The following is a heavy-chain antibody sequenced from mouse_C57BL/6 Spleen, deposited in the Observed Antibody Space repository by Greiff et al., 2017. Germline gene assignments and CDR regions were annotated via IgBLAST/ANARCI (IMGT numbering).Heavy chain of an antibody. Sequence: EVQGVESGGGLVKPGGSLKLSCAASGFTFSDYGMHWVRQAPEKGLEWVAYISSGSSTIYYADTVKGRFTISRDNAKNTLFLQMTSLRSEDTAMYYCASLTTVVANAMDYWGQGTSVTVSS. V-gene: IGHV5-17*01. CDR3: ASLTTVVANAMDY. J-gene: IGHJ4*01. CDR1: GFTFSDYG. D-gene: IGHD1-1*01. CDR2: ISSGSSTI.